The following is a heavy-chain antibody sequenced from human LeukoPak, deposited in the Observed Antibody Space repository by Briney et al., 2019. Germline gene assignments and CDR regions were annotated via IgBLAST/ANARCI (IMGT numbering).Heavy chain of an antibody. Sequence: ASVKVSCKVSGYTLTELSMRWVRQAPGKGLEWMGGFDPEDGETIYAQKFQGRVTMTEDTSTDTAYMELSSLRSEDTAVYYCATEGGYCSGGSCYPPYYYGMDVWGQGTTVTVSS. CDR3: ATEGGYCSGGSCYPPYYYGMDV. D-gene: IGHD2-15*01. CDR1: GYTLTELS. CDR2: FDPEDGET. V-gene: IGHV1-24*01. J-gene: IGHJ6*02.